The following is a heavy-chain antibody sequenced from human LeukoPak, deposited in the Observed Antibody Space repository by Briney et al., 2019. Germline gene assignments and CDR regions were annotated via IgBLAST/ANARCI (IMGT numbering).Heavy chain of an antibody. D-gene: IGHD3-22*01. J-gene: IGHJ6*03. CDR3: AKDSSSYDWGYMDV. V-gene: IGHV3-23*01. CDR2: IGGSDGRT. Sequence: GGSLRLSCAASGFAFSTYAMSWVRQAPGKGLEWVSLIGGSDGRTRYADSVKGRFTISRDNSKNTLYLEMNSLRAEDTAVYYCAKDSSSYDWGYMDVWGKGTTVTISS. CDR1: GFAFSTYA.